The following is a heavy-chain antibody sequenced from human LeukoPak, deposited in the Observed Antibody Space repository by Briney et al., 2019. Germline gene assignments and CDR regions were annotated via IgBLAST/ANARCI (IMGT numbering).Heavy chain of an antibody. V-gene: IGHV3-9*01. J-gene: IGHJ3*01. D-gene: IGHD3-10*01. CDR3: AKDLARPTSPRVYGLDF. Sequence: GGSLRLSCAVSGFTFDDYAIHWVRQAPGKGLEWVSGISWNSGDIDYADSVKGRFTISRDNAKNSLFLQMKSLRAEDTALYYCAKDLARPTSPRVYGLDFWGQGTVVTVSS. CDR1: GFTFDDYA. CDR2: ISWNSGDI.